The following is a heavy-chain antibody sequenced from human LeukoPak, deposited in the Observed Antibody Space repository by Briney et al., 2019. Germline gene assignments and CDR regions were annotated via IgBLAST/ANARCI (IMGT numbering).Heavy chain of an antibody. CDR1: GGSISSSSYY. CDR3: ARRHGGSGSYYGAFDY. J-gene: IGHJ4*02. D-gene: IGHD3-10*01. CDR2: IYYSGST. Sequence: SEILSLTCTVSGGSISSSSYYWGWIRQPPGKGLEWIGSIYYSGSTYYNPSLKSRVTISVDTSKNQFSLKLSSVTAADTAVYYCARRHGGSGSYYGAFDYWGQGTLVTVSS. V-gene: IGHV4-39*01.